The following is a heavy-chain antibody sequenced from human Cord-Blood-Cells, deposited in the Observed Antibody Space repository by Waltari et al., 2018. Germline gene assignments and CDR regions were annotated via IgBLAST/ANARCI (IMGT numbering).Heavy chain of an antibody. D-gene: IGHD6-19*01. CDR1: GYTFTGHY. CDR3: AIWKDGQWLVTHDAFDI. Sequence: QVQLVQSGAEVKKHGASVKVSCKAYGYTFTGHYMHWVRQAPGQGLEWMAWITPSSGRTNYAQKCKGWVNTPSETSIITAYMELSRLRSDDRAVYYCAIWKDGQWLVTHDAFDIWGKGTMVTVSS. V-gene: IGHV1-2*04. J-gene: IGHJ3*02. CDR2: ITPSSGRT.